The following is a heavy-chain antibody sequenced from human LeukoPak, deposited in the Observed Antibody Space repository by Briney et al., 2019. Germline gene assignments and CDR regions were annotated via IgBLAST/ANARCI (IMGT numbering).Heavy chain of an antibody. CDR1: GGSISSYY. CDR3: ARHGDVGGASDY. Sequence: SETLSLTCTVSGGSISSYYWSWIRQPPGKGLEWIGSIYYSGSTYYNPSLKSRVTISVDTSKNQFSLKLSSVTAADTAVYYCARHGDVGGASDYWGQGTLVTVSS. D-gene: IGHD2-21*02. V-gene: IGHV4-39*01. J-gene: IGHJ4*02. CDR2: IYYSGST.